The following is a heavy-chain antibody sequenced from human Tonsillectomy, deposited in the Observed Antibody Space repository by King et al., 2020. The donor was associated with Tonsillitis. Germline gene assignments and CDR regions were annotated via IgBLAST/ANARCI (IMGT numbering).Heavy chain of an antibody. CDR1: GFMFSSYW. J-gene: IGHJ6*03. D-gene: IGHD2-15*01. V-gene: IGHV3-74*01. Sequence: VQLVDSGGGLVQPGGSLRLSCEASGFMFSSYWMHWVRQAPGKGLMWVARIKFDGTNETYADSVKGRFSVSRDNAKNTLYLQMNSLRAEDTATYYCARVGYCRGSNCYSNFYYYYMDVWGKGTTVAVSS. CDR3: ARVGYCRGSNCYSNFYYYYMDV. CDR2: IKFDGTNE.